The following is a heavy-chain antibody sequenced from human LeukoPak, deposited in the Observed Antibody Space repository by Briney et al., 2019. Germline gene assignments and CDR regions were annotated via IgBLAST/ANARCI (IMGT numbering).Heavy chain of an antibody. CDR3: ARLATSDTGETY. Sequence: ASVKVSCKASGYTFTINHIHWVRQAPGQGLEWMGVINPSGDSTTYAQNFQGRVTMTRDTSTSTVYMELRSLRSEDTAIYYCARLATSDTGETYWGQGTLVTVSS. V-gene: IGHV1-46*01. D-gene: IGHD3-16*01. J-gene: IGHJ4*02. CDR2: INPSGDST. CDR1: GYTFTINH.